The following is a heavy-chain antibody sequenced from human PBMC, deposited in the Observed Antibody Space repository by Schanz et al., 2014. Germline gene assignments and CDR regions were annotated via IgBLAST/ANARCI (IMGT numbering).Heavy chain of an antibody. CDR1: GGTFSSDT. CDR2: FIPILDVG. D-gene: IGHD3-22*01. Sequence: QILLVQPGPEVKKPGASVTVSCKASGGTFSSDTFSWVRQAPGQGLEWVGRFIPILDVGNYAQQFQGRVTCTADKSSDTAYMELSSLRSEDTAVYYCAREVGLYDRGWFDPWGQGTLVTVSS. CDR3: AREVGLYDRGWFDP. J-gene: IGHJ5*02. V-gene: IGHV1-69*08.